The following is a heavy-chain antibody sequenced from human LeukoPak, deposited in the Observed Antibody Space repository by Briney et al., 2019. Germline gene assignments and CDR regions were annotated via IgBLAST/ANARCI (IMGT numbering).Heavy chain of an antibody. CDR2: IWYDGSNK. Sequence: GSLRLSCAASGFTFSSYGMHWVRQAPGKGLEWVAVIWYDGSNKYYADSVKGRFTISRDNSKNTLYLQMNSLRAEDTALYYCAKGNYYGSSGLGSTSFDYWGQGTLATVSS. D-gene: IGHD3-10*01. V-gene: IGHV3-33*06. CDR1: GFTFSSYG. J-gene: IGHJ4*02. CDR3: AKGNYYGSSGLGSTSFDY.